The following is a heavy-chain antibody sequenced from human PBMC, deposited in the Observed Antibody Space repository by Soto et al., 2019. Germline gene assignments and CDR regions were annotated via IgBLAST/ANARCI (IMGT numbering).Heavy chain of an antibody. CDR3: ARSGSSSWYGGDWFDP. V-gene: IGHV1-69*02. D-gene: IGHD6-13*01. CDR1: GGTFSSYT. Sequence: QVQLVQSGAEVKKPGSSVKVSCKASGGTFSSYTISWVRQAPGQGLEWMGRIIPILGIANYSQKFQGRVTITADKSTSTDYMELSSLRSEDTAVYYCARSGSSSWYGGDWFDPWGQGTLVTVSS. CDR2: IIPILGIA. J-gene: IGHJ5*02.